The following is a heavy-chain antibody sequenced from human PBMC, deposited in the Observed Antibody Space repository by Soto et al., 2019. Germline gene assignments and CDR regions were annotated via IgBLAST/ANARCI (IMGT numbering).Heavy chain of an antibody. J-gene: IGHJ5*02. CDR2: INSDGSST. Sequence: GGSLRLSCASSVFTFSSYWMHWVRQAPGKGLVLVSRINSDGSSTSYADSVKGRFTISRDNAKNTLYLQMNSLSAEDTAVYYCARVLGRITIFGVATNNWFDPWGQGTMVTVSS. V-gene: IGHV3-74*01. D-gene: IGHD3-3*01. CDR3: ARVLGRITIFGVATNNWFDP. CDR1: VFTFSSYW.